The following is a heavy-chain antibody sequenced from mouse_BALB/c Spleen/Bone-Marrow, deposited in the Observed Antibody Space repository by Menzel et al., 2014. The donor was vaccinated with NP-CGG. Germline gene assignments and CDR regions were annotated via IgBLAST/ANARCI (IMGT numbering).Heavy chain of an antibody. V-gene: IGHV1-54*01. D-gene: IGHD4-1*01. CDR2: INPGSGGT. CDR1: GYAFTNYL. CDR3: ARELGRWYFDV. J-gene: IGHJ1*01. Sequence: QVQLKESGAELVRPGTTAKVSCKASGYAFTNYLIEWVKQRPGQGLEWIGVINPGSGGTNYNEKFKGKATLTADKSSSTAYMQLSSLTSDDSAVYFCARELGRWYFDVWGAGTTVTVSS.